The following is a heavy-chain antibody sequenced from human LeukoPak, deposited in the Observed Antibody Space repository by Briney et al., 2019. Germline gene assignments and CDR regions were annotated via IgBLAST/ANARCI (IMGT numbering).Heavy chain of an antibody. CDR3: ARHESMGAAMAPAAIDY. V-gene: IGHV4-34*01. CDR1: GGSFSGYY. J-gene: IGHJ4*02. CDR2: INHSGST. D-gene: IGHD5-18*01. Sequence: SETLSLTCAVYGGSFSGYYWSWIRQPPGKGLGWIGEINHSGSTNYNPSLKSRITISVDTSKNQFSLMLSSVTAADTALYYCARHESMGAAMAPAAIDYWGQGTLVTVSS.